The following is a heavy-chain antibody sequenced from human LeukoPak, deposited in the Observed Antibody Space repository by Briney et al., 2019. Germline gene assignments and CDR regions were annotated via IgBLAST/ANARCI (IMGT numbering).Heavy chain of an antibody. J-gene: IGHJ4*02. CDR2: IYHSGST. Sequence: SETLSLTCTVSGGSISSSSYYWGWIRQPPGKGLEWIGSIYHSGSTYYNPSLKSRVTISVDTSKNQFSLKLSSVTAADTAVYYCARDGSGTIFLDYWGQGTLVTVSS. D-gene: IGHD3-10*01. CDR3: ARDGSGTIFLDY. V-gene: IGHV4-39*07. CDR1: GGSISSSSYY.